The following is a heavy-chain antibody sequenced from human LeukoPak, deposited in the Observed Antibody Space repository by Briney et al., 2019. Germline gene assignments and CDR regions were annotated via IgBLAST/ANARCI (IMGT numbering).Heavy chain of an antibody. V-gene: IGHV3-23*01. Sequence: GGSLRLSCAASGFTFSSYGMSWVRQAPGKGLEWVSAISGSGGSTYYADSVKGRFTIPRDNSKNTLYLQMNSLRAEDTAVYYCAKVVRSAVVATYDYWGQGTLVTVSS. D-gene: IGHD2-15*01. CDR1: GFTFSSYG. J-gene: IGHJ4*02. CDR2: ISGSGGST. CDR3: AKVVRSAVVATYDY.